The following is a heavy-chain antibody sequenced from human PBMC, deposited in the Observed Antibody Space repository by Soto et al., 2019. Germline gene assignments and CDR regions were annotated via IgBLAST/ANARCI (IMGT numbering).Heavy chain of an antibody. Sequence: PSETLSLTCAVSGGSISSGDYYWSWIRQPPGKGLEWIGNIYYSGSTYYNPSLKSRVTISIDTSKNQFSLKLSSVTAADTAVYYCARRYGPGFDYWGQGTLVNVS. J-gene: IGHJ4*02. V-gene: IGHV4-30-4*01. CDR3: ARRYGPGFDY. CDR2: IYYSGST. CDR1: GGSISSGDYY. D-gene: IGHD4-17*01.